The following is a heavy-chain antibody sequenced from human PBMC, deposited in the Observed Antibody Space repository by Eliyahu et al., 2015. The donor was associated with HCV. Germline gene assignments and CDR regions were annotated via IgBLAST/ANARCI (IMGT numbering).Heavy chain of an antibody. CDR3: AREREEYSSAYSLHV. CDR1: GFXFXSYY. J-gene: IGHJ3*01. CDR2: IXPTGRYT. Sequence: QVPLVQSGAEVKKPGASVXVSCTASGFXFXSYYFHWVRQAPGQGLEWVGLIXPTGRYTRSAQTFQGRVTMTRDTSTSTVFMELNNLTSEDTALYYCAREREEYSSAYSLHVWGQGTLVTVSS. V-gene: IGHV1-46*01. D-gene: IGHD3-22*01.